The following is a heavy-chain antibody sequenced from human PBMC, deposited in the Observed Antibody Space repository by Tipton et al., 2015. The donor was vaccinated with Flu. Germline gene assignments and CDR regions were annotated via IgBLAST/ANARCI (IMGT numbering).Heavy chain of an antibody. CDR1: GGSMSSFY. CDR3: ARGSGSGTGGTSYF. D-gene: IGHD3-10*01. Sequence: TLSLTCTVSGGSMSSFYWTWFRQPTGKGLEWIGRIYVSGSTKYNPSLKSRVTMSVDTANNQFSLKLSSVTAADTAVYYCARGSGSGTGGTSYFWGQGTLVTVS. J-gene: IGHJ4*02. CDR2: IYVSGST. V-gene: IGHV4-4*07.